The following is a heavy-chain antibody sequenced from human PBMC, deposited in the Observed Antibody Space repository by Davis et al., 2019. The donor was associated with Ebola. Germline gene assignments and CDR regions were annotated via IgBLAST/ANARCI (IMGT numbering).Heavy chain of an antibody. CDR2: IIPIFGPA. J-gene: IGHJ5*02. V-gene: IGHV1-69*13. CDR1: GGTFSDYP. CDR3: ARGKDTGWFGWFDP. Sequence: SSVKVSCKASGGTFSDYPISWVRQAPGQGLEWMGGIIPIFGPASYAQKFQDRVTITADESTTTAYMELRSLPFDDTAVYYCARGKDTGWFGWFDPWGQGTLVTVSS. D-gene: IGHD3-10*01.